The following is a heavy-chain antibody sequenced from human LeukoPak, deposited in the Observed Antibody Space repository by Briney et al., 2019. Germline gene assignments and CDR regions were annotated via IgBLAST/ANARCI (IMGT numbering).Heavy chain of an antibody. CDR1: GGSISSYY. CDR3: ARGQYIFGDYRCYMDG. D-gene: IGHD4-17*01. J-gene: IGHJ6*03. V-gene: IGHV4-4*07. Sequence: SETLSLTCTASGGSISSYYWSWIRQPAGKGLEWIGRIHTSGSTNYNPSLKSRVTMSVDTSKNQFSLKLSSVTAADTAVYYCARGQYIFGDYRCYMDGWGKGTTVTISS. CDR2: IHTSGST.